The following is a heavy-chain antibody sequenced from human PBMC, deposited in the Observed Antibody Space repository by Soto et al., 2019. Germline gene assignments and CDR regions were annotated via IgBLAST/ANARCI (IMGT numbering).Heavy chain of an antibody. D-gene: IGHD5-12*01. CDR3: ARDGQYRTDGFDI. V-gene: IGHV3-23*01. CDR2: LSRGGGST. Sequence: EAQLLESGGGSVQPGGSLRLSCAASGFTFSSHGMSRIRQAPGKGLEWISGLSRGGGSTYYVDSVKGRFTISRDNAKNTLDLIMKSLRVEDTALYYCARDGQYRTDGFDIWGQGTMVTVSS. J-gene: IGHJ3*02. CDR1: GFTFSSHG.